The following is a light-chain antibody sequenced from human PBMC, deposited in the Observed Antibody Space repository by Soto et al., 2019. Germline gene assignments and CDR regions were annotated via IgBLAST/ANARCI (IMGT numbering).Light chain of an antibody. CDR3: QQYGKSPRYR. J-gene: IGKJ2*03. CDR1: QSVSSNY. CDR2: ATS. Sequence: EIVLTQSPGTLSLSLGERATLSCRASQSVSSNYLAWYQQKPGQAPRLLIYATSSRATGIPDRFSGSGSGTDFTLTISRLEPEDFAVYYCQQYGKSPRYRFGQGTKLEIK. V-gene: IGKV3-20*01.